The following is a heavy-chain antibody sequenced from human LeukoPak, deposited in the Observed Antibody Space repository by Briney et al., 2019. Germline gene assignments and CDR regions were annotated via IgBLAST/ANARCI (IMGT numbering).Heavy chain of an antibody. CDR3: ARHAPNSLSGGFDP. J-gene: IGHJ5*02. Sequence: KSSETLSLTCTVSGGSISSDYWSWIRQPPGKGLEWIGHINYSGNTNNNPSLKSRVTISVDTSKNQFSLNLSSMTAADTAMYYCARHAPNSLSGGFDPWGQGTLVTVSS. D-gene: IGHD3-10*02. V-gene: IGHV4-59*08. CDR2: INYSGNT. CDR1: GGSISSDY.